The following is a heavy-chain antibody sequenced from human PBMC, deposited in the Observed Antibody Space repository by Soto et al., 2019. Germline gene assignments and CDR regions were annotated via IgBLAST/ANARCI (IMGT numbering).Heavy chain of an antibody. Sequence: SETLSLTCTVSAGSISTAGYYWSWIRQPPGKGLKWIGYISYSGSTNYSPSLKSRVATSADTSKNQFSLNLTSVTAADTAVYYCARVRPYYGFDYWGQGSLVTVSS. CDR1: AGSISTAGYY. D-gene: IGHD3-10*01. V-gene: IGHV4-61*08. CDR2: ISYSGST. CDR3: ARVRPYYGFDY. J-gene: IGHJ4*02.